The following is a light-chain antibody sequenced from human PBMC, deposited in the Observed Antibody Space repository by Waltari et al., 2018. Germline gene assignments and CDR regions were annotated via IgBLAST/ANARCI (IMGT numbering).Light chain of an antibody. V-gene: IGKV1-39*01. CDR3: QQSYSIPLT. CDR1: QSISRY. J-gene: IGKJ4*01. CDR2: AAS. Sequence: DIQMTQSPSSLSASVGDRVTITCRASQSISRYLNWYQKKSGKAPKLLIYAASSLQSGVPSRFSGSGSGTDFTLTISSLQPEDFATYYCQQSYSIPLTFGGGTKLEIK.